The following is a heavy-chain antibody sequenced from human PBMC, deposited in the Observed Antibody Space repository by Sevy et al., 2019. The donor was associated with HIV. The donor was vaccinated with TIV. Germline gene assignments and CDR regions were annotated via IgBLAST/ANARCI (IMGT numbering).Heavy chain of an antibody. Sequence: GGSLRLSCAASGFTFSSYSMNWVRQAPGKGLEWVSSISSSSYLYYADSVKGRFTISRDNAKNSLYLQMNSLRAEDTAVYYCARNLGCSSTSCYSWYYYYGMDVWGQGTTVTVSS. CDR1: GFTFSSYS. J-gene: IGHJ6*02. D-gene: IGHD2-2*01. V-gene: IGHV3-21*01. CDR2: ISSSSYL. CDR3: ARNLGCSSTSCYSWYYYYGMDV.